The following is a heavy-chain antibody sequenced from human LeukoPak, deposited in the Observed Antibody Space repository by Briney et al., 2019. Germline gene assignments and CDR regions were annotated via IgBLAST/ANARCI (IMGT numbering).Heavy chain of an antibody. CDR2: INPTGGST. CDR3: ARDNSVGDNAWWFDP. J-gene: IGHJ5*02. V-gene: IGHV1-46*01. Sequence: ASVKVSCKACGYTFTSYYMHWVRQAPGQGLEWMGLINPTGGSTGYAQKFHGRVTMTRDMSTSTDYMELSSLRSEDTAIYYCARDNSVGDNAWWFDPWGQGTLVTVSS. D-gene: IGHD1-26*01. CDR1: GYTFTSYY.